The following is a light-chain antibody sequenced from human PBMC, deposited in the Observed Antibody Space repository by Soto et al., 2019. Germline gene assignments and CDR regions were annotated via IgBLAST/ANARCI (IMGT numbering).Light chain of an antibody. CDR1: QSVASNR. J-gene: IGKJ3*01. CDR2: AAS. Sequence: EVVLTQSPGTLSLSAGERATLSCRASQSVASNRLAWYQQKPGQAPRLLIYAASTRAAGIPDRFSGSGSGTDCTLTISRLEPDDFGVFFCHHYGRSPIFTFGPGTTVDMK. V-gene: IGKV3-20*01. CDR3: HHYGRSPIFT.